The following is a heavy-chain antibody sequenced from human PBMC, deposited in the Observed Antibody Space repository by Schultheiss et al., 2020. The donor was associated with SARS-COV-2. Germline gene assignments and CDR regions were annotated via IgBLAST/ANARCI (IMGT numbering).Heavy chain of an antibody. J-gene: IGHJ5*02. CDR1: GFTFSSYA. CDR2: ISGSGGST. D-gene: IGHD3-22*01. CDR3: ARSHRDYYDSSGNYNWFDP. Sequence: GGSLRLSCAASGFTFSSYAMSWVRQAPGKGLEWVSAISGSGGSTYYADSVKGRFTISRDNSKNTLYLQMNSLRAEDTAVYYCARSHRDYYDSSGNYNWFDPWGQGTLVTVSS. V-gene: IGHV3-23*01.